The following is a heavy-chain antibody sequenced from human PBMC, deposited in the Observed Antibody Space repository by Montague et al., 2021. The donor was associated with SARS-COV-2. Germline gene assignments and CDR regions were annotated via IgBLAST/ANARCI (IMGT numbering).Heavy chain of an antibody. CDR1: GGSFSAYC. V-gene: IGHV4-34*01. D-gene: IGHD3-22*01. CDR2: INHSGGT. Sequence: SETLSLTCAVYGGSFSAYCWSWIRQAPGKGLEWIGQINHSGGTNYSPSLKSRVTISLDTSKNQFSLNLNSVTAADTAVYYCARGLPPPPSYYYESSGYYFDRWGQGTLVTVSS. J-gene: IGHJ4*02. CDR3: ARGLPPPPSYYYESSGYYFDR.